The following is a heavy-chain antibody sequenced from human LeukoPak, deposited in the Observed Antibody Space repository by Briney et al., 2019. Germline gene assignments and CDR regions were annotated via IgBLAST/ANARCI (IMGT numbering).Heavy chain of an antibody. D-gene: IGHD3-22*01. Sequence: SVKVSCKASGGTFSSYAISWVRQAPGQGLEWMGRIIPIFGIANYAQKFQGRVTITADKSTGTAYMELSSLRSEDTAVYYCARVDDSSGYYSRWGLGTLVTVSS. J-gene: IGHJ4*02. CDR1: GGTFSSYA. CDR3: ARVDDSSGYYSR. V-gene: IGHV1-69*04. CDR2: IIPIFGIA.